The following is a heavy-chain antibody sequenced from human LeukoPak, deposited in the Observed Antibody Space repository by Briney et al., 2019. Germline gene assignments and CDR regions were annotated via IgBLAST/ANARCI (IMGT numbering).Heavy chain of an antibody. CDR1: GGSISSYY. Sequence: KPSETLSLTCTVSGGSISSYYWSWIRQPPGKGLEWIGYIYYSGSSNYNPSLKSRVTISVDTSKNQFSLKLSSVTAADTAVYYCARHLREYYYDSSGYLNYFDYWGQGTLVTDSS. J-gene: IGHJ4*02. CDR3: ARHLREYYYDSSGYLNYFDY. CDR2: IYYSGSS. V-gene: IGHV4-59*08. D-gene: IGHD3-22*01.